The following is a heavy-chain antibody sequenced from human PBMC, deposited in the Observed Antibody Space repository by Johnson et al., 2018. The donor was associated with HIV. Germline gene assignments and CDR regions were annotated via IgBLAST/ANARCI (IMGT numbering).Heavy chain of an antibody. V-gene: IGHV3-30-3*01. J-gene: IGHJ3*02. CDR2: ISYDGSNK. CDR3: ARGRALRALDAFDI. D-gene: IGHD4-17*01. Sequence: QVQLVESGGGVVQPGRSLRLSCAASGFTFSSYAMHWVRQAPGKGLEWVAVISYDGSNKYYADSVKGRFTISRDNSENTLYLQMNSLRAEDTAVYYCARGRALRALDAFDIWGQGTMVTVSS. CDR1: GFTFSSYA.